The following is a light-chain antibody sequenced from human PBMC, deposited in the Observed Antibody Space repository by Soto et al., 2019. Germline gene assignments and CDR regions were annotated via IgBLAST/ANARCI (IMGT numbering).Light chain of an antibody. CDR3: QQYYSYPGVT. J-gene: IGKJ4*01. CDR2: AAS. Sequence: AIRMTQSPSSFSASTGDRVTITCRASQGISSYLAWYQQKPGKAPKLLIYAASTLQSGVPSRFSGSGSGTDFTLTISCLQSEDFATYSCQQYYSYPGVTFGGGTKVEIK. CDR1: QGISSY. V-gene: IGKV1-8*01.